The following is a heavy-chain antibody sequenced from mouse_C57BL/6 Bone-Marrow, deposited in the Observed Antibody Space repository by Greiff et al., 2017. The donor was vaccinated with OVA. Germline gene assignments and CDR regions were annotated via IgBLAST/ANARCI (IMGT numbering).Heavy chain of an antibody. V-gene: IGHV6-6*01. CDR3: TPYYGSSPFDY. CDR1: GFTFSDAW. D-gene: IGHD1-1*01. Sequence: EVQLVESGGGLVQPGGSMTLSCAASGFTFSDAWMDWVRQSPEKGLEWGAEIRNKANNHATYYAESVQGRFTISRDDSKSSVYLQMNSLRAEDTGIYYCTPYYGSSPFDYWGQGTTLTVSS. CDR2: IRNKANNHAT. J-gene: IGHJ2*01.